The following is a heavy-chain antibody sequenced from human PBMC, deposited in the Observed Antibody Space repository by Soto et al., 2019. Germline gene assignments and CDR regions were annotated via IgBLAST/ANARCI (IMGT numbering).Heavy chain of an antibody. Sequence: ETLSLTCRVSGGSINSNWWGWIRQPAGKGLEWIGRVYSSGTTDYNPSLNSRATLSVETSKNQFSLKLSSVTAADTAVYYCARDIGSYAYGEGYWGQGIQVTVSS. D-gene: IGHD3-10*01. CDR3: ARDIGSYAYGEGY. CDR1: GGSINSNW. CDR2: VYSSGTT. V-gene: IGHV4-4*07. J-gene: IGHJ4*02.